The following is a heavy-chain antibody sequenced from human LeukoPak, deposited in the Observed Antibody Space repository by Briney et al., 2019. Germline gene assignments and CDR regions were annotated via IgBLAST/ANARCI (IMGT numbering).Heavy chain of an antibody. J-gene: IGHJ5*02. CDR2: FDPEDGET. V-gene: IGHV1-24*01. D-gene: IGHD3-22*01. CDR3: ATTWYYYDNWFDP. CDR1: GYTLTELS. Sequence: ASGKVSCKVSGYTLTELSMHWVRQAPGKGLEWMGGFDPEDGETIYAQKFQGRVTMTEDTSTDTAYMELSSLRSEDTAVYYCATTWYYYDNWFDPWGQGTLVTVSS.